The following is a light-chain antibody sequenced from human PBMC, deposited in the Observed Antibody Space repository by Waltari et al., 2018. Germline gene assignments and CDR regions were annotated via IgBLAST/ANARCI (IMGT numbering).Light chain of an antibody. CDR2: DTS. J-gene: IGKJ4*01. V-gene: IGKV3-11*01. CDR3: QQRSDWPLT. CDR1: QRLSSY. Sequence: IVLTQSPATLSLSPGERATLSCRASQRLSSYLAWYQQKPGQPPRLVIYDTSHRAAGIPPRCSGSASGTDFTLTISSLEPEDSALYYCQQRSDWPLTFGGGTEVEI.